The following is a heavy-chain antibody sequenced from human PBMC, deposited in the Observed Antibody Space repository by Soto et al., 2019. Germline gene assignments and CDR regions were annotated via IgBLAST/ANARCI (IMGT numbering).Heavy chain of an antibody. CDR1: GGPISSYY. Sequence: KTSETLSLTCTVSGGPISSYYLSWIRQPAGKGLEWIGRIYTSGSTNYNPSLKSRVTMSVDRSKNQFSLKLSSVTAADTAVYYCARCGIAARRHQNWFDPWGQGTLVTVYS. D-gene: IGHD6-6*01. V-gene: IGHV4-4*07. CDR2: IYTSGST. CDR3: ARCGIAARRHQNWFDP. J-gene: IGHJ5*02.